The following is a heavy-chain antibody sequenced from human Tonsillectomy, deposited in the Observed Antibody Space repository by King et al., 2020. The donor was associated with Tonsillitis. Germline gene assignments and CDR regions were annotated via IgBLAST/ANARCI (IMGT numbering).Heavy chain of an antibody. CDR2: IKRDESEK. Sequence: QLVQSGGGLVQPGGSLRLSCAASGFTFSSYWMTWVRQAPGKGLEWVANIKRDESEKHYVDSVKGRFTISRDNAKNSLFLQINSLRAEDTAVYYCARDHTYYDSGSSYYDAFDIWGQGTVVTVSS. CDR1: GFTFSSYW. V-gene: IGHV3-7*03. D-gene: IGHD3-10*01. CDR3: ARDHTYYDSGSSYYDAFDI. J-gene: IGHJ3*02.